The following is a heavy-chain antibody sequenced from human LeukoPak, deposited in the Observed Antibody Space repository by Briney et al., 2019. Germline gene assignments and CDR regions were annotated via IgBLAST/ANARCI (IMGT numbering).Heavy chain of an antibody. CDR2: INHSGST. CDR3: ARYYLQWLARSTNWFDP. D-gene: IGHD6-19*01. V-gene: IGHV4-34*01. Sequence: SETLSLTCSVSGGSISSYYWNWIRQPPGKGLEWIGEINHSGSTNYNPSLKSRVTISVDTSKNQFSLKLSSVTAADTAVYYCARYYLQWLARSTNWFDPWGQGTLVTVSS. J-gene: IGHJ5*02. CDR1: GGSISSYY.